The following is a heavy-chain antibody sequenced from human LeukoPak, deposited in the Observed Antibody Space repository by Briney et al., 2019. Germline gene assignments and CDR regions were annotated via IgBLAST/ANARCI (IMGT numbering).Heavy chain of an antibody. CDR3: ARDKAQWLILPADF. CDR2: ISAYNGVT. D-gene: IGHD6-19*01. V-gene: IGHV1-18*01. Sequence: GASVKVSCKASGYTFTSYGISWVRQAPGQGLEWMGWISAYNGVTNYAQNLQGRVTMTTDTSTSTAYMELRSLRSDDTAVYYCARDKAQWLILPADFWGQGTLVTVSS. CDR1: GYTFTSYG. J-gene: IGHJ4*02.